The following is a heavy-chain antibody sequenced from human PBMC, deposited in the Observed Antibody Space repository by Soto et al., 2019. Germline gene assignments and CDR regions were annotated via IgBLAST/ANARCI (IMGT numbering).Heavy chain of an antibody. CDR2: VSASGGTA. CDR1: GFTFSSYA. J-gene: IGHJ4*02. V-gene: IGHV3-23*01. Sequence: EVQLLESGGGLVQPGGSLRLSCAASGFTFSSYAMSWVRQAPGKGLEWVSAVSASGGTAYYADSVQGRFTISRDNSENTLYLQMTRLSDEDTAMFYCAKDRKGWHTGGVANWGEGALVAVSS. D-gene: IGHD3-16*01. CDR3: AKDRKGWHTGGVAN.